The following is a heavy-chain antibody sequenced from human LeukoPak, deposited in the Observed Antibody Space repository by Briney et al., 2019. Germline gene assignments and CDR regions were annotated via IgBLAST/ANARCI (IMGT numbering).Heavy chain of an antibody. CDR3: ARDTQNAFDI. Sequence: GASVKVACKASENTFTNYYMHWVRQAPGRGLEWLGLINPNGGRTAYAQKFQGRVTMTRDTSISTAYMELSRLRSDDTAVYYCARDTQNAFDIWGQGTMVTVSS. CDR2: INPNGGRT. J-gene: IGHJ3*02. CDR1: ENTFTNYY. V-gene: IGHV1-2*06.